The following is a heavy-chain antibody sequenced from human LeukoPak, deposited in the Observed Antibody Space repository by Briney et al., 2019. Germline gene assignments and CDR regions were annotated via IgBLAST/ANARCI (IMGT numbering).Heavy chain of an antibody. V-gene: IGHV3-23*01. CDR3: AKGPPSSSAQYFQH. D-gene: IGHD6-6*01. CDR1: GFIFSSYA. Sequence: GGSLRLSCAASGFIFSSYAMSWVRQAPGKGLEWVSGISGSGGSTGHADSVKGRFTISRDNSKNTLYLQMNSLTAEDTAVYYCAKGPPSSSAQYFQHWGQGTLVTVSS. J-gene: IGHJ1*01. CDR2: ISGSGGST.